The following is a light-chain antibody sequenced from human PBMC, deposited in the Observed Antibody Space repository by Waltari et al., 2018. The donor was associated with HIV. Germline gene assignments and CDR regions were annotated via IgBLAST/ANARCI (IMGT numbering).Light chain of an antibody. CDR2: GAS. CDR3: QXXNXWPLT. V-gene: IGKV3-15*01. Sequence: EIVMTQSPATLSVSPGERATLSCRASQSVSSNLAWYQQKPGQAPRRLIYGASPRATGIPARFSGSGSGTEFTLTISSLQSEDFAVYYCQXXNXWPLTFXXXTKVEIK. J-gene: IGKJ4*01. CDR1: QSVSSN.